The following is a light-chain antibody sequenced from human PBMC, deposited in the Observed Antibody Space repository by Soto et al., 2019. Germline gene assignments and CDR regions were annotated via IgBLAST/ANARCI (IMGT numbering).Light chain of an antibody. CDR3: QQYYSSPLT. V-gene: IGKV4-1*01. CDR2: WAS. Sequence: EIVMTQSPDSLAVSLGERASINCKSSQSVLYNSNNKNFLAWYQLKPGQPPKLLIYWASTRESGVPDRFSGSGSGTDFTLTISSLQAEDVAVYYCQQYYSSPLTFGGGTKVEIK. J-gene: IGKJ4*01. CDR1: QSVLYNSNNKNF.